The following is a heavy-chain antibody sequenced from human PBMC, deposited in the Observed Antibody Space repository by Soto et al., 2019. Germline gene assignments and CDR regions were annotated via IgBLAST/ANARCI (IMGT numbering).Heavy chain of an antibody. CDR1: GGSISSSSYY. Sequence: SETLSLTCTVSGGSISSSSYYWGWIRQPPGKGLERIGSIYYSGSTYYNPSLKSRVTISVDTSKNQFSLKLSSVTAADTAVYYCARQVIVVVTPTTYFDYWGQGTLVTVSS. J-gene: IGHJ4*02. D-gene: IGHD3-22*01. V-gene: IGHV4-39*01. CDR3: ARQVIVVVTPTTYFDY. CDR2: IYYSGST.